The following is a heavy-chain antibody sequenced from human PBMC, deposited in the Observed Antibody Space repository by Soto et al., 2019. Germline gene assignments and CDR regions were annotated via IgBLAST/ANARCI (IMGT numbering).Heavy chain of an antibody. J-gene: IGHJ4*02. CDR2: ISGSGGTT. D-gene: IGHD4-4*01. V-gene: IGHV3-23*01. CDR1: GFTFSGSA. Sequence: EVQLLESGGDLVQPGGSLSLSCAASGFTFSGSAMSWVRQAPGKGLEWVSTISGSGGTTYYADSVKGRFTSSRDNSKNTLYLQMNSLRAEDTAVYYCAKDSRNTVSHLDYRGQGTLVTVSS. CDR3: AKDSRNTVSHLDY.